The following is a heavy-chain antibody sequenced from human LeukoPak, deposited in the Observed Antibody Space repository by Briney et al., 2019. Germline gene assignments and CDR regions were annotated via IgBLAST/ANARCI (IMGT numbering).Heavy chain of an antibody. CDR2: ISWNSGSI. V-gene: IGHV3-9*01. D-gene: IGHD2-2*01. J-gene: IGHJ4*02. CDR3: AKDMSTLPRKSRRAFDY. CDR1: GFTFDDYA. Sequence: AGGSLRLSCAASGFTFDDYAMHWVRQAPGKGLEWVSGISWNSGSIGYADSVKGRFTISRDNAKNSLYLQMNSLRAEDTALYYCAKDMSTLPRKSRRAFDYWGQGTLVTVSS.